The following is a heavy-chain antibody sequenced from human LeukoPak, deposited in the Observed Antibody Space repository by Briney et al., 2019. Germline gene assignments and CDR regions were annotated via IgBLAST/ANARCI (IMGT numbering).Heavy chain of an antibody. CDR1: GGSISTSSYY. J-gene: IGHJ3*02. D-gene: IGHD1-1*01. Sequence: SETLSLTCTVSGGSISTSSYYWGWVRQPPGKGLEWIGNIFYSGSTYYSPSLKSRVTISLDTSRNQFSLKLNSVTAADTAVYYCARDSSTNGAFDIWGQGTMVTVSS. CDR2: IFYSGST. CDR3: ARDSSTNGAFDI. V-gene: IGHV4-39*07.